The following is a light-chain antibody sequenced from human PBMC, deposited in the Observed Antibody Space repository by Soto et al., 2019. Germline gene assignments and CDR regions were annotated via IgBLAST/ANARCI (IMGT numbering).Light chain of an antibody. CDR1: TSNIGSNY. Sequence: QAVVTQPPSASGTPGQRVTISCSGSTSNIGSNYVFWYQQLPGTAPKLLIHSNNQRPSGVPDRFSGSKSDTSASLAISGLRSEDEADYYCAAWDDSLSGLWVFGGGTQLTVL. J-gene: IGLJ3*02. V-gene: IGLV1-47*02. CDR2: SNN. CDR3: AAWDDSLSGLWV.